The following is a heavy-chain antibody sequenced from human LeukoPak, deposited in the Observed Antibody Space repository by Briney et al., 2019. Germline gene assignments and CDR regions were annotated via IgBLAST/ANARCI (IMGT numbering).Heavy chain of an antibody. Sequence: GGSLRLSCAASGFTFSSYSMNWVRQAPGKGLEWVSYISSSSSTIYYADSVKGRFTISRDNAKNSLYLQMNSLRAEDTAVYYCAKDAVYGGNSPWFDYWGQGTLVTVSS. CDR3: AKDAVYGGNSPWFDY. D-gene: IGHD4-23*01. J-gene: IGHJ4*02. CDR1: GFTFSSYS. CDR2: ISSSSSTI. V-gene: IGHV3-48*04.